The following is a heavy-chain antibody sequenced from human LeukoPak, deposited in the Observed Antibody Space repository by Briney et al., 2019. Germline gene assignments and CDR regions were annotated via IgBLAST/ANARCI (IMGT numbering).Heavy chain of an antibody. CDR2: IYYSGST. Sequence: PSETLSLTCTVSGGSISSSSYYWGWIRQPPGKGLEWIGSIYYSGSTYYNPSLKSRVTISVDTSKNQFSLKLSSVTAADTAVYYCARRSVVPTAIVWGLNWFDPWGQGTLVTVSS. J-gene: IGHJ5*02. V-gene: IGHV4-39*01. D-gene: IGHD5-18*01. CDR1: GGSISSSSYY. CDR3: ARRSVVPTAIVWGLNWFDP.